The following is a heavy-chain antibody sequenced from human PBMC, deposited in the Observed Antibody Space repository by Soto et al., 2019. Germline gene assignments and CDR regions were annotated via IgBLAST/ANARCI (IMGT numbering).Heavy chain of an antibody. D-gene: IGHD2-15*01. J-gene: IGHJ5*02. CDR3: ARTGYCSGGSCYSRWFDP. CDR1: VGSISSGGYS. Sequence: QLQLQESGSGLVKPSQTLSLTCAVSVGSISSGGYSWSWIRQPPGKGLEWIGYIYHSGSTYYNPSLKSRVTISVDRSKNQFSLKLSSVTAADTAVYYCARTGYCSGGSCYSRWFDPWGQGTLVTVSS. CDR2: IYHSGST. V-gene: IGHV4-30-2*01.